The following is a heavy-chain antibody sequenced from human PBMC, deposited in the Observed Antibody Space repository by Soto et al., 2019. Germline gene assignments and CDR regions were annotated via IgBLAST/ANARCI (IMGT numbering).Heavy chain of an antibody. J-gene: IGHJ4*02. V-gene: IGHV4-31*03. CDR3: ARDWGSSGWPN. CDR2: IYFTGTT. CDR1: GHSLSSGGYY. D-gene: IGHD6-19*01. Sequence: SETLSLTCTVAGHSLSSGGYYWSWIRQHPGKGLEWVGYIYFTGTTLYNPSLKSRLAISVDTSKNQFSLKLTSVTAADTAVYYCARDWGSSGWPNWGQGVLVTVSS.